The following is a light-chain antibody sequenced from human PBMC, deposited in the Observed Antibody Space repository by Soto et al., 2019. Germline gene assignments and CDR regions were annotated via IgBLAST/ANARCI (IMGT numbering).Light chain of an antibody. J-gene: IGLJ2*01. CDR1: SSNIGAGYD. Sequence: QAVVTQPPSVSGAPGQRVTISCTGSSSNIGAGYDVHWYQQLPGTAPKLLIYGNSNRPSGVPDRFSGSKSGTSASLAITGRQAEDEADYYCQSYDSSLSVHVVFGGGTKVTVL. CDR3: QSYDSSLSVHVV. CDR2: GNS. V-gene: IGLV1-40*01.